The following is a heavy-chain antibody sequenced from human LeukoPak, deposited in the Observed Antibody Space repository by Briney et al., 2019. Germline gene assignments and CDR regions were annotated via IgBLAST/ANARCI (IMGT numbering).Heavy chain of an antibody. CDR2: ISYDGSNK. Sequence: GGSLRLSCAASGFTFSSCGMHWVRQAPGKGLEWVAVISYDGSNKYYADSVKGRFTISRDNSKNTLFLEMNSLRAEDTAVYYCAKVLTSGWYLDAFNIWGQGTMVTVSS. D-gene: IGHD6-19*01. V-gene: IGHV3-30*18. J-gene: IGHJ3*02. CDR3: AKVLTSGWYLDAFNI. CDR1: GFTFSSCG.